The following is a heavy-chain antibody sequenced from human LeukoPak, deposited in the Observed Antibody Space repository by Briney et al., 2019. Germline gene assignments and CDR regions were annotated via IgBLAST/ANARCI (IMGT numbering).Heavy chain of an antibody. CDR2: INPNSGGT. V-gene: IGHV1-2*02. J-gene: IGHJ4*02. CDR1: GYTFTGYY. Sequence: GASVKVSCKASGYTFTGYYMHWVRQAPGQGLEWMGWINPNSGGTNYAQKFQGRVTMTRDTSISTAYMELSRLRSDDTAVYYCARSTGNTAMVPEGIDYWGQGTLVTVSS. D-gene: IGHD5-18*01. CDR3: ARSTGNTAMVPEGIDY.